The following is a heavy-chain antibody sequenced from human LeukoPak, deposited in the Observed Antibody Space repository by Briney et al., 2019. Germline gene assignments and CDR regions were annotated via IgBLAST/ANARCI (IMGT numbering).Heavy chain of an antibody. Sequence: ASVKVSCKASGYPFSGYGMLWVRQAPGQGLEYMGWINTNTGNPTYGQGFTGRFVFSLDTSVNTAYLQISSLMAEDTAVYYCARAGAARLSHDYWGQGTLVSVSS. D-gene: IGHD6-6*01. V-gene: IGHV7-4-1*02. CDR1: GYPFSGYG. CDR2: INTNTGNP. J-gene: IGHJ4*02. CDR3: ARAGAARLSHDY.